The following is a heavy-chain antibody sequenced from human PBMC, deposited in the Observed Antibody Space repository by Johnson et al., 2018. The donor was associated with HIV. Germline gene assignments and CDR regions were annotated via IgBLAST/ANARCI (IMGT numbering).Heavy chain of an antibody. CDR3: AKDSMGYNWNQFEAFDI. CDR2: MSYDESNT. D-gene: IGHD1-20*01. J-gene: IGHJ3*02. Sequence: VQVVESGGGVVQPGRSLRLSCAVSGFTLSTYGMHWVRQAPGKGPEWVAVMSYDESNTYYADFVQGRFPNSRDNSTHTLYLHMNSLRAEDTAVYYCAKDSMGYNWNQFEAFDIWGQGTMVTVSS. V-gene: IGHV3-33*05. CDR1: GFTLSTYG.